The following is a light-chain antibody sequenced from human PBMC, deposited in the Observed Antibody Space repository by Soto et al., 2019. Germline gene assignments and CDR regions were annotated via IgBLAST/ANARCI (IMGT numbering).Light chain of an antibody. V-gene: IGKV3-11*01. CDR1: QSVSSH. Sequence: EIVLTQSPASLSLSPGKRATLSCRASQSVSSHLAWYQQKPGQAPRLLIYDTSNRATGVPVRFSGSGSGTDFTLTISSLEPEDFAVYYCQQRNTWLETFGQATKLEIE. CDR3: QQRNTWLET. J-gene: IGKJ2*01. CDR2: DTS.